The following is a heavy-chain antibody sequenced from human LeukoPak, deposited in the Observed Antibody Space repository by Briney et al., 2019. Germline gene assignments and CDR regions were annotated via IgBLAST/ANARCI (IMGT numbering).Heavy chain of an antibody. J-gene: IGHJ6*03. CDR2: MNPNSGHT. CDR1: GYTFTSYD. CDR3: ARGRGSGYPYYYYMDV. D-gene: IGHD3-22*01. V-gene: IGHV1-8*03. Sequence: ASVKVSCKASGYTFTSYDINWVRQATGQGLEWMGWMNPNSGHTGYAQKFQGRVTITRNTSISTAYMELSSLRSEDTAVYYCARGRGSGYPYYYYMDVWGKGTTVTVSS.